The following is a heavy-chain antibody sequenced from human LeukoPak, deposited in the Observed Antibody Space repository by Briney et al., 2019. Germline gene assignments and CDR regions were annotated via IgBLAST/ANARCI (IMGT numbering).Heavy chain of an antibody. CDR2: INHSGST. CDR3: ARPLHMAAFDY. V-gene: IGHV4-34*01. D-gene: IGHD2-21*01. Sequence: SETLSLTCAVYGGSFSGYYWSWIRQPPGKGLEWIGEINHSGSTNYNPSLKSRLIISVDRSKNQFSLNLKSVTAADTAVYYCARPLHMAAFDYWGQGTLVTVSS. J-gene: IGHJ4*02. CDR1: GGSFSGYY.